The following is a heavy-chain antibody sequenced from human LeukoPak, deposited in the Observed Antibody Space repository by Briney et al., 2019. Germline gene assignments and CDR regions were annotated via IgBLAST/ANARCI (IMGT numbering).Heavy chain of an antibody. Sequence: SETLSLTCTVSGGSISSGSYDWSWIRQPAGKGLEWIGRIYTSGSTNYNPSLKSRVTISVDTSKNQFSLKLSSVTAADTAVYYCARDSSRYYYDSSGYSADAFDIWGQGTMVTVSS. D-gene: IGHD3-22*01. CDR3: ARDSSRYYYDSSGYSADAFDI. CDR1: GGSISSGSYD. V-gene: IGHV4-61*02. J-gene: IGHJ3*02. CDR2: IYTSGST.